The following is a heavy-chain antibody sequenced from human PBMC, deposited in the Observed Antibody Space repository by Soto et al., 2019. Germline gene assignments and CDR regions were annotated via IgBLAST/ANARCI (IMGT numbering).Heavy chain of an antibody. V-gene: IGHV1-46*01. CDR3: ARLDGYYHYMDV. D-gene: IGHD6-13*01. CDR2: INPSGGST. Sequence: APGQGLEWMGLINPSGGSTNHAQKFQGRLTMTRDTSTSTLYMELRSLRSEDTAVYYCARLDGYYHYMDVWGKGTTVTVSS. J-gene: IGHJ6*03.